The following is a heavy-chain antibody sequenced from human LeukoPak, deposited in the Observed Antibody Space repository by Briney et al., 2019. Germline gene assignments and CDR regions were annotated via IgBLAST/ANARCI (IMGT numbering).Heavy chain of an antibody. J-gene: IGHJ5*02. D-gene: IGHD3-10*01. CDR3: ARRRLYGSGRQGRFDR. CDR2: INHSGST. V-gene: IGHV4-34*01. CDR1: GGFFSGYY. Sequence: SETLSLTCAVYGGFFSGYYWSWIRQPPAKGREWMGEINHSGSTNYNPSLKSRVTISVDTSKNQFSLKLSSVTAADTAVYYCARRRLYGSGRQGRFDRWGQGTLVTVSS.